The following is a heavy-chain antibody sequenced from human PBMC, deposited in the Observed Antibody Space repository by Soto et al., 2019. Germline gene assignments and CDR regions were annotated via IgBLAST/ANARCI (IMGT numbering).Heavy chain of an antibody. D-gene: IGHD1-1*01. CDR2: IYHSGST. Sequence: QLQLQESGSGLVRPSQTLSLTCAVSGGSISSGGYSWNWIRQPPGKGLEWIGYIYHSGSTLYTPSLKSRVTISVDKSKNQCSLKLTSVTAADTAVYYCVRDQLEGNWCDPGGQGTLVTVSS. J-gene: IGHJ5*02. CDR3: VRDQLEGNWCDP. CDR1: GGSISSGGYS. V-gene: IGHV4-30-2*01.